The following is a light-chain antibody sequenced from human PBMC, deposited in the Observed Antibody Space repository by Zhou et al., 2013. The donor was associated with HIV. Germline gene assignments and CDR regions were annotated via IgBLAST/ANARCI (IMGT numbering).Light chain of an antibody. CDR1: QRISSY. CDR2: AAS. J-gene: IGKJ1*01. Sequence: DIQMTQSPSSLSASVGDRVTITCRASQRISSYLNWYQFRPGEAPKLLIYAASKLQSGVPSRFSGSGSGTDFTLTISSLQPEDFATYFCQQSYTSPQTFGQGTKVEI. V-gene: IGKV1-39*01. CDR3: QQSYTSPQT.